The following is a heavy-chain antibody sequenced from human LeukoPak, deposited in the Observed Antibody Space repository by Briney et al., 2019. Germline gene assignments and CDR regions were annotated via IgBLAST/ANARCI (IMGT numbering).Heavy chain of an antibody. V-gene: IGHV4-59*08. CDR3: ARHISSGGTYAHFDY. CDR1: GGSISSYY. Sequence: SETLSLTCTVSGGSISSYYWSWIRQPPGKGLEWIGYIHYNGITNYSPSLKSRVTMSLDTSKNQVSLKLNSVSAADTAVYYCARHISSGGTYAHFDYWGQGTLVTVSS. D-gene: IGHD1-26*01. CDR2: IHYNGIT. J-gene: IGHJ4*02.